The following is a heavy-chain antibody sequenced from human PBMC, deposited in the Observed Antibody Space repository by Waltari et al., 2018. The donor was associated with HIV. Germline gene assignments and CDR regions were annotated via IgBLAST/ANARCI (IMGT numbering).Heavy chain of an antibody. D-gene: IGHD6-19*01. CDR1: GYNFHTYW. CDR2: IHPGDADT. V-gene: IGHV5-51*01. CDR3: ARGLPKQWLAYFDY. J-gene: IGHJ4*02. Sequence: EVQLVQSGDEVTKPGESLKISCKSSGYNFHTYWTGWVRQMPGKGLEWLGIIHPGDADTRYSPSFHGQVTISADKSISTAFLQWSSLKASDTAMYYCARGLPKQWLAYFDYWGQGTLVTVSS.